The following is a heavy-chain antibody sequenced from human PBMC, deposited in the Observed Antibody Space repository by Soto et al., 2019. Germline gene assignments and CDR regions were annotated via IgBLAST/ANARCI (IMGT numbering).Heavy chain of an antibody. V-gene: IGHV4-30-4*01. Sequence: SETLSLTCTVSGGSISSGDYYWSWIRQPPGKGLEWIGYIYYSGSTYYNPSLKSRVTISVDTSKNQFSLELSSVTAADTAVYYCARAAPTLAYCGGDCLNWFDPWGQGTLVTVSS. CDR1: GGSISSGDYY. CDR3: ARAAPTLAYCGGDCLNWFDP. D-gene: IGHD2-21*02. CDR2: IYYSGST. J-gene: IGHJ5*02.